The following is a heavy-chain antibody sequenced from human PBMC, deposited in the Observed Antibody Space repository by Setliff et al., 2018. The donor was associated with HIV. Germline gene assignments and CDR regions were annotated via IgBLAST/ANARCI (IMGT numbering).Heavy chain of an antibody. CDR1: GYSISSGYY. D-gene: IGHD2-21*02. CDR2: IYHSGST. CDR3: ARGVPLLPPHY. Sequence: SETLSLTCAVSGYSISSGYYWGWIRQPPGKGLEWIGSIYHSGSTYYNPSLKSRVTISVDTSKSQFSLKLSSVTAADTAVYYCARGVPLLPPHYWGQGTLVTVSS. V-gene: IGHV4-38-2*01. J-gene: IGHJ4*02.